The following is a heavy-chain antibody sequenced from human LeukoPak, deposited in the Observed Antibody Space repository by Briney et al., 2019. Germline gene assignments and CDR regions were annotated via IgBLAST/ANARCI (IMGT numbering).Heavy chain of an antibody. D-gene: IGHD1-26*01. CDR3: ARQQHSGSYGYFDY. Sequence: GGSLRLSCAASLFPFSNHWMSWVRQAPGKGLEWVANIKEDESEKYYVASVKGRFTISRDNAKNSLYLQMNSLRVEDTAVYYCARQQHSGSYGYFDYWGQGTLVAVSS. J-gene: IGHJ4*02. CDR1: LFPFSNHW. V-gene: IGHV3-7*01. CDR2: IKEDESEK.